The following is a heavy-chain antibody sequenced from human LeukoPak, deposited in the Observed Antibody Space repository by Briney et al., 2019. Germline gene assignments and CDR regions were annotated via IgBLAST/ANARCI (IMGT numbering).Heavy chain of an antibody. J-gene: IGHJ6*02. CDR2: INHSGST. Sequence: SETLSLTCAVYGGSFSGYYWSWIRQPPGKGLEWIGEINHSGSTNYNPSLKSRVTISVDTSKNQFSLKLSSVTAADTAVYYCARGSSSYYYYYGIDVWGQGTTVTVSS. D-gene: IGHD6-6*01. CDR3: ARGSSSYYYYYGIDV. V-gene: IGHV4-34*01. CDR1: GGSFSGYY.